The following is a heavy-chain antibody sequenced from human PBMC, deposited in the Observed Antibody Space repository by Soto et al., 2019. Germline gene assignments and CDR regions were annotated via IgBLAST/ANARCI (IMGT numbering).Heavy chain of an antibody. CDR3: ARGPNMVRGDYGMDV. J-gene: IGHJ6*02. D-gene: IGHD3-10*01. Sequence: PSGTLSLTCTVSGGSISSGGYYWSWIRQHPGKGLEWIGYIYYSGSTYYNPSLKSRVTISVDTSKNQFSLKLSSVTAADTAVYYCARGPNMVRGDYGMDVWGQGTTVTVSS. CDR1: GGSISSGGYY. V-gene: IGHV4-31*03. CDR2: IYYSGST.